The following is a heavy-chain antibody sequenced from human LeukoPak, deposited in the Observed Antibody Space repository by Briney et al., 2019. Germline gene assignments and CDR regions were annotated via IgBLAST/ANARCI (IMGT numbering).Heavy chain of an antibody. D-gene: IGHD3-10*01. CDR1: GFTVSSNS. Sequence: GSLRLSCTVSGFTVSSNSMSWVRQAPGKGLEWIGEIYHSGSTNFNPSLKSRVTILVDKSKNQFSLKLSSVTAADTAVYYCARRDYYGSGSDYRSFDYWGQGSLVTVSS. J-gene: IGHJ4*02. CDR3: ARRDYYGSGSDYRSFDY. V-gene: IGHV4-4*02. CDR2: IYHSGST.